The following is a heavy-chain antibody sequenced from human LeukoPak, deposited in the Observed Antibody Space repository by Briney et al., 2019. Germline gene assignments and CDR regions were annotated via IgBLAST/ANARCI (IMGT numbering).Heavy chain of an antibody. J-gene: IGHJ4*02. D-gene: IGHD3-22*01. Sequence: SETLSLTCTVSGGSISSGSYYWSWIRQPAGKGLEWIGRIYTSGSTNYNPSLKSRVTISVDTSKNQFSLKLSSVTAEDTAVYYCARGQIYYDGSGFDYWGQGTLVTVSS. CDR1: GGSISSGSYY. V-gene: IGHV4-61*02. CDR2: IYTSGST. CDR3: ARGQIYYDGSGFDY.